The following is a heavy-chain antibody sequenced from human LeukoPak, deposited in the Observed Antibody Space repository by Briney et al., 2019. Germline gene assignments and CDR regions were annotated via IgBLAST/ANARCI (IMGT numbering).Heavy chain of an antibody. CDR2: ISDSNGST. J-gene: IGHJ4*02. V-gene: IGHV3-23*01. CDR1: GFTFSRYV. D-gene: IGHD4-17*01. CDR3: AKDLYGDYVGDY. Sequence: QPGGSLRLSCAASGFTFSRYVMSWVRQTPGKGLESVSNISDSNGSTFYADSVKSRFTISRDNSKYTLNLQMSGLRAEDRAVYFCAKDLYGDYVGDYWGQGTLVTVSS.